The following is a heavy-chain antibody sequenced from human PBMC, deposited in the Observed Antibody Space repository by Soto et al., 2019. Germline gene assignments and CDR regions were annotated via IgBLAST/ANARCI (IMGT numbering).Heavy chain of an antibody. V-gene: IGHV3-30-3*01. CDR1: GFTFSSYA. Sequence: QVQLVESGGGVVQPGRSLRLSCAASGFTFSSYAMHWVRQAPGKGLEWVAVISYDGSNKYYADSVKGRFTISRDNSKNTLYLQMNSLRAEDTAVYYCAREATVDTAMGNWFDPWGQGTLVTVSS. CDR3: AREATVDTAMGNWFDP. CDR2: ISYDGSNK. D-gene: IGHD5-18*01. J-gene: IGHJ5*02.